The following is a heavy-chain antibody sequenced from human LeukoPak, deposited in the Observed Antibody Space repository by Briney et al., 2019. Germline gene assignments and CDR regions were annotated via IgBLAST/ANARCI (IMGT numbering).Heavy chain of an antibody. J-gene: IGHJ4*02. CDR2: IKQDGSEN. D-gene: IGHD6-13*01. Sequence: GRSLRLACAASGFMFSSYWMSWVRQDPGKELELVANIKQDGSENYYVDSVKGRFTISRDNAKKSLYLQMNSLRPEDTAVYYCARSGFGSSWYFDYWGQGTLVTVSS. CDR1: GFMFSSYW. V-gene: IGHV3-7*05. CDR3: ARSGFGSSWYFDY.